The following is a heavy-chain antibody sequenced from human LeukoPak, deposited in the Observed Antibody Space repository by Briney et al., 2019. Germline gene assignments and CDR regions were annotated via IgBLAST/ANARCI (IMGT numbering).Heavy chain of an antibody. D-gene: IGHD3-3*01. CDR1: GFTFSSYW. J-gene: IGHJ4*02. CDR3: TTIRPDY. Sequence: AGSLRLSCAASGFTFSSYWKHWVRQVPGRGLVWVSRIKDDDSDTDYADSAKGRFTISRDNAKNMLFLHMNSLRVEDTAVYYCTTIRPDYWGQGTLVTVSS. V-gene: IGHV3-74*01. CDR2: IKDDDSDT.